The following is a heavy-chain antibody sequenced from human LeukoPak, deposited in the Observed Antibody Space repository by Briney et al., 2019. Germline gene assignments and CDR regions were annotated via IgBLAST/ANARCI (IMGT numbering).Heavy chain of an antibody. CDR3: ARVPRPYGEDNWFDP. CDR1: GFTFRDHS. J-gene: IGHJ5*02. Sequence: GGSLRLSCAASGFTFRDHSMNWLRQAPGKGLEWVSYISVSSGIIHYADSVKGRFTISRDNAKNSLYLQMNGLRVEDTAVYYCARVPRPYGEDNWFDPCGQGTLVTVSS. CDR2: ISVSSGII. D-gene: IGHD4-17*01. V-gene: IGHV3-48*04.